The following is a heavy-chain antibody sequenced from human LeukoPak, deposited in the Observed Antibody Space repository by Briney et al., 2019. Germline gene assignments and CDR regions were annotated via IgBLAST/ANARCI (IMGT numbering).Heavy chain of an antibody. CDR1: GYTFTSYG. Sequence: GASVKVSCKASGYTFTSYGISWVRQAPGQGLEWMGWISAYNGNTNYAQKLQGRVTMTTDTSTSTAYMELRSLRSDDTAVYYCARSATMIVVAIGSFDIWGLGTMVTVSS. CDR2: ISAYNGNT. D-gene: IGHD3-22*01. CDR3: ARSATMIVVAIGSFDI. V-gene: IGHV1-18*01. J-gene: IGHJ3*02.